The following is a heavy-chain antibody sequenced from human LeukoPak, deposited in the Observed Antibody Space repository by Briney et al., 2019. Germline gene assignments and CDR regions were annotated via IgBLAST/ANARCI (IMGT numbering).Heavy chain of an antibody. J-gene: IGHJ4*02. D-gene: IGHD2-8*02. Sequence: ASVNASRKASRYXFCNYYMHWGRPAPGPGLGWMGLINPTGTGTHHAQKCRGRVTLTRDTSTTTVYMELSSLRSEDSAVYYCAREESGGYFDYWGQGTLVTVSS. V-gene: IGHV1-46*01. CDR3: AREESGGYFDY. CDR1: RYXFCNYY. CDR2: INPTGTGT.